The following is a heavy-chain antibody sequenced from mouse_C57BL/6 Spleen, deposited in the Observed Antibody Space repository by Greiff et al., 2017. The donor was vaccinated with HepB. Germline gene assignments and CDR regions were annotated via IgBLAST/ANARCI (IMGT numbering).Heavy chain of an antibody. CDR2: IWTGGGT. Sequence: QVQLKESGPGLVAPSQSLSITCTVSGFSLTSYAISWVRQPPGKGLEWLGVIWTGGGTNYNSALKSRLSISKDNSKSQVFLKMNSLQTDDTARYYCARNVSPLTAQAIYFDYWGQGTTLTVSS. CDR1: GFSLTSYA. V-gene: IGHV2-9-1*01. CDR3: ARNVSPLTAQAIYFDY. D-gene: IGHD3-2*02. J-gene: IGHJ2*01.